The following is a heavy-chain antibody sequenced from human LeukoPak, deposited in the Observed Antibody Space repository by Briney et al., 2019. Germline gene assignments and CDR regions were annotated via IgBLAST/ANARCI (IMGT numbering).Heavy chain of an antibody. Sequence: GGSLRLSCVASGFIFSNYWMSWVRQVPGKGLEWVANMKQDGREKYLVDSVKGRFTIYRDNTKNSVYLQMNSLRAEDTAVYFCASGELDSLYYFDYWGQGTLVTVSS. J-gene: IGHJ4*02. CDR2: MKQDGREK. D-gene: IGHD1-1*01. V-gene: IGHV3-7*01. CDR3: ASGELDSLYYFDY. CDR1: GFIFSNYW.